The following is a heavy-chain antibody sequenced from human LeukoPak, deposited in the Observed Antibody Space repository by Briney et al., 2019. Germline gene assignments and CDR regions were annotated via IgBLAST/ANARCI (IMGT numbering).Heavy chain of an antibody. Sequence: GGSLRLSCAASGFTFSSYGMHWVRQAPGKGLEWGAVISYDGSNKYYADSVKGRFTISRDNSKNTLYLQMNSLRAEDTAVYYCANGDYWGQGTLVTVSS. CDR2: ISYDGSNK. J-gene: IGHJ4*02. CDR3: ANGDY. V-gene: IGHV3-30*18. CDR1: GFTFSSYG.